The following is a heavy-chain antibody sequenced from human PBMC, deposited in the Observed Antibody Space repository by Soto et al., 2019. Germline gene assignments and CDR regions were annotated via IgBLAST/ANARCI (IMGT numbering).Heavy chain of an antibody. J-gene: IGHJ4*02. D-gene: IGHD2-15*01. CDR2: ISSSSSYR. Sequence: GGSLRLSCAASGFTFSSYSMNWVRQAPGKGLEWVSSISSSSSYRYYADSVKGRFTISRDNAKNSLYLQMNSLRAEDTAVYYCATGQSVVVAATGYWGQGTLVTVSS. CDR1: GFTFSSYS. V-gene: IGHV3-21*01. CDR3: ATGQSVVVAATGY.